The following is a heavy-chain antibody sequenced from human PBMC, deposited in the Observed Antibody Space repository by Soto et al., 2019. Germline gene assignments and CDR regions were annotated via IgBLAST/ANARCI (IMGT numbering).Heavy chain of an antibody. V-gene: IGHV1-8*01. CDR1: RYTFTSYD. CDR2: MNPNSCNT. CDR3: ARRLDY. J-gene: IGHJ4*02. Sequence: VQLVQSGAEVKKPGASVKVSCKASRYTFTSYDINWVRQATGQGLEWLGWMNPNSCNTGYAQRFQGRVTMTRNTSISTAYMELSSLRSEDPPLYYGARRLDYWGQGALVTVCS.